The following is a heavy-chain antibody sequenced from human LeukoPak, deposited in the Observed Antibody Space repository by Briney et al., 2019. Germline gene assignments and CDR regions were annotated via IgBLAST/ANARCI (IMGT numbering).Heavy chain of an antibody. CDR3: ARVAGNAGLGAFDI. J-gene: IGHJ3*02. CDR1: GYTFTGYY. Sequence: VSVKVSCKASGYTFTGYYMHWVRQAPGQGLEWRGWINPNSGGTNYAQKFQGRVTMTRDTSISTAYMELSRLRSDDTAVYYCARVAGNAGLGAFDIWGQGTMVTVSS. V-gene: IGHV1-2*02. CDR2: INPNSGGT. D-gene: IGHD4-23*01.